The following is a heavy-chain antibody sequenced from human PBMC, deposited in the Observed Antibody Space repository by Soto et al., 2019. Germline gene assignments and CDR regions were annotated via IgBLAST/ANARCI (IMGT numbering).Heavy chain of an antibody. J-gene: IGHJ5*02. V-gene: IGHV4-4*02. CDR3: ATQTYSYNWHH. Sequence: SETLSLTRGVSSGSISSRNWWSWVRQPPGKGLEWIGEISHSGRTNYNPSLESRVTMSVDKSRNQFYLKLNFVTAADTAVYYCATQTYSYNWHHWGQGTLVTVS. CDR1: SGSISSRNW. CDR2: ISHSGRT. D-gene: IGHD1-1*01.